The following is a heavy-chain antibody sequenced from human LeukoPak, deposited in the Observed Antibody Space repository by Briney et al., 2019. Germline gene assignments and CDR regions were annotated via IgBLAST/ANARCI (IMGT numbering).Heavy chain of an antibody. CDR1: GFTFSSHSM. J-gene: IGHJ4*02. CDR3: ATRDQSRTYMAPPDY. CDR2: THRSGDT. V-gene: IGHV4-4*02. Sequence: PGGSLRLSCAASGFTFSSHSMNWVRQPPGKGLEWIGETHRSGDTKYNPSLRGRATISMDNSKNHLSLNLFSVTAADTAMYYCATRDQSRTYMAPPDYWGQGTLVTVSS. D-gene: IGHD5-24*01.